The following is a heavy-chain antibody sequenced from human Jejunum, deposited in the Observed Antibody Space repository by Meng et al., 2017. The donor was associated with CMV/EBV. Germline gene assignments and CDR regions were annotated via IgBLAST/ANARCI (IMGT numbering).Heavy chain of an antibody. J-gene: IGHJ4*02. D-gene: IGHD5-12*01. CDR3: AKQDSGTWVDY. CDR1: GYSISAYG. Sequence: CAASGYSISAYGMHWVRQAPGKGLEWVAVLWYDGSKTYYTESVKGRFTISRDNSKNTLYLQLNSLRAEDTAVYYCAKQDSGTWVDYWGQGSLVTVSS. CDR2: LWYDGSKT. V-gene: IGHV3-33*06.